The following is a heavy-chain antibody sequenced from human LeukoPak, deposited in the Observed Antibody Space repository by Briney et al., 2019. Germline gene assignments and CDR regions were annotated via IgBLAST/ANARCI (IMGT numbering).Heavy chain of an antibody. CDR3: ARSYGSGSHYKLDY. CDR2: ISSSGSTI. J-gene: IGHJ4*02. D-gene: IGHD3-10*01. Sequence: GGSLRLSCAASGFTFSDYYMSWIRQAPGKGLEWVSYISSSGSTIYYADSVKGRFTISRDNAKNSLYLQMNSLRVEDTAVYYCARSYGSGSHYKLDYWGQGTLVTVSS. V-gene: IGHV3-11*01. CDR1: GFTFSDYY.